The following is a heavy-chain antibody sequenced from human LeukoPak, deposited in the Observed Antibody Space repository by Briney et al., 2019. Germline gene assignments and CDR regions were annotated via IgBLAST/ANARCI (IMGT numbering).Heavy chain of an antibody. CDR1: GGSISSSSYY. D-gene: IGHD1-14*01. CDR2: IHNSGRT. Sequence: SETLSLTCTVSGGSISSSSYYWSWTRQSPGKGLEWIGYIHNSGRTNYNPSLKSRVTGFVDTSKNQVSLRLSSVTAADTAVYYCARHGTISSESYFDYWGQGALVTVSS. V-gene: IGHV4-61*05. J-gene: IGHJ4*02. CDR3: ARHGTISSESYFDY.